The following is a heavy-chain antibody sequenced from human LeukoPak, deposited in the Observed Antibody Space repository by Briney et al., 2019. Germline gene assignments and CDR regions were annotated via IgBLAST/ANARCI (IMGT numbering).Heavy chain of an antibody. CDR2: IYYNGNT. Sequence: SQTLSLTCTVSGGSFSSGGYYWTWIRQHPGKGLEWIRYIYYNGNTYYNPSLKSRVTISVDTSKNQFSLKLSSVTAADTAVYYCASVDTAMVTFDYWGQGTLVTVSS. D-gene: IGHD5-18*01. J-gene: IGHJ4*02. CDR3: ASVDTAMVTFDY. CDR1: GGSFSSGGYY. V-gene: IGHV4-30-4*08.